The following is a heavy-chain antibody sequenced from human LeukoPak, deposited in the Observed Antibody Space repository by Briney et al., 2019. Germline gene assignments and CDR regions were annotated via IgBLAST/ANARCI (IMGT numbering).Heavy chain of an antibody. Sequence: GGSLRLSCAASVFTFSSYGMHWVRQAPGKGLEWVAVISYDGSNKYYADSVKGRFTISRDNSKNTLYLQMNSVRAEDTAVYYCAKDSRRYCSGGSCYVDYFDYWGQGTLVTVYS. J-gene: IGHJ4*02. V-gene: IGHV3-30*18. CDR2: ISYDGSNK. CDR3: AKDSRRYCSGGSCYVDYFDY. CDR1: VFTFSSYG. D-gene: IGHD2-15*01.